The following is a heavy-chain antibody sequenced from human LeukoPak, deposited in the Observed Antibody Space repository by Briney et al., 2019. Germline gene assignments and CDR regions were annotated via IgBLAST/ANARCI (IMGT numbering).Heavy chain of an antibody. J-gene: IGHJ3*02. V-gene: IGHV3-23*01. CDR1: GFTFITYA. CDR2: ISNTGGNT. Sequence: PGGSLRLSCAASGFTFITYAMTWVRQAPGKGLEWVSAISNTGGNTYYADSVKGRFTISRDNSKNTLYLQMNSLRAEDTAVYYCAREGHCSSTSCYRNAFDIWGQGTMVTVSS. CDR3: AREGHCSSTSCYRNAFDI. D-gene: IGHD2-2*02.